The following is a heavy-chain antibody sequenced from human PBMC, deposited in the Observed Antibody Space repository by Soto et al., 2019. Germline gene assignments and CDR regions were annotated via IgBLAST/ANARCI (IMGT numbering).Heavy chain of an antibody. D-gene: IGHD3-9*01. V-gene: IGHV1-69*12. J-gene: IGHJ6*02. CDR3: ARGDATKIVVTTYYAMDV. Sequence: QVQLVQSGAEVKKPGSSVKVSCKASGGSLSNYGISWVRQAPGQGLEWMGGIIPVFGTANYAQKFQGRVTITADEFTSIVYMNLTSLKPEDTAVYYCARGDATKIVVTTYYAMDVWVQGTTVTVSS. CDR1: GGSLSNYG. CDR2: IIPVFGTA.